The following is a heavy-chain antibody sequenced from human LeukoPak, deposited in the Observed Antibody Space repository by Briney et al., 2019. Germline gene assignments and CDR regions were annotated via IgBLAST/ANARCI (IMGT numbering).Heavy chain of an antibody. CDR1: GGSISSYY. V-gene: IGHV4-59*01. Sequence: SKTLSLTCTVSGGSISSYYWSWIRQPPGKGLEWIGYIYYSGSTNYNPSLKSRVTISVDTSKNQFSLKLSSVTAADTAVYYCAGPGRNGYPHWGQGTLVTVSS. J-gene: IGHJ4*02. CDR3: AGPGRNGYPH. D-gene: IGHD5-18*01. CDR2: IYYSGST.